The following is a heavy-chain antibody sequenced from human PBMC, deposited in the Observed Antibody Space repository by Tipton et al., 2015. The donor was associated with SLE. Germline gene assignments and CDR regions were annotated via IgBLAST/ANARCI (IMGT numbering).Heavy chain of an antibody. CDR1: GGSISSSTYY. D-gene: IGHD5-18*01. CDR2: IYYSGST. CDR3: ASRPDVDTALVSDY. J-gene: IGHJ4*02. V-gene: IGHV4-39*01. Sequence: TLSLTCTVSGGSISSSTYYWGWIRQPPGKGLEWIGSIYYSGSTYYNPSLKSRVTISVDSSKNQFSLNLSSVTAADTAAYYCASRPDVDTALVSDYWGQGTLVTVSS.